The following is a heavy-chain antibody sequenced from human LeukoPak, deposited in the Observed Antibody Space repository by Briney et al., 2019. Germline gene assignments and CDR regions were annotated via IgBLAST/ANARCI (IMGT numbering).Heavy chain of an antibody. J-gene: IGHJ4*02. CDR1: GYTFTGYY. CDR2: INPNSGGT. Sequence: GASVKVSCKASGYTFTGYYMHWVRQAPGQGLEWIGWINPNSGGTNYAQKFQGRVTMTRDTSISTAYMELSGLRSDDTAVYYCATPGGLDSNYIFDYWGQGTLVTVSS. CDR3: ATPGGLDSNYIFDY. D-gene: IGHD4-11*01. V-gene: IGHV1-2*02.